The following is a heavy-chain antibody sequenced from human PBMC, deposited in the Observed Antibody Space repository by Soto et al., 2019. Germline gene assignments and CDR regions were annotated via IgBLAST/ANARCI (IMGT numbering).Heavy chain of an antibody. CDR2: ISAYNGNT. V-gene: IGHV1-18*01. J-gene: IGHJ6*02. Sequence: GISWVRQAPGQGLEWMGWISAYNGNTNYAQKLQGRVTMTTDTSTSTAYMELRSLRSDDTAVYYCAREDYYDSSGYYPPGDYYGMDVWGQGTTVTVSS. D-gene: IGHD3-22*01. CDR3: AREDYYDSSGYYPPGDYYGMDV. CDR1: G.